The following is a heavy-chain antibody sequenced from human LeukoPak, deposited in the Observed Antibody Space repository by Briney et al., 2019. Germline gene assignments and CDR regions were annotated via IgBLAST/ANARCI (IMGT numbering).Heavy chain of an antibody. CDR2: IYHSGST. D-gene: IGHD6-19*01. J-gene: IGHJ4*02. CDR1: GGSISSYY. CDR3: ARDGVAVAGFDY. V-gene: IGHV4-59*01. Sequence: TSETLSLTCTVSGGSISSYYWSWIRQPPGKGLEWIGYIYHSGSTNYNPSLKSRVTISVDTSKNQFSLKLSSVTAADTAVYYCARDGVAVAGFDYWGQGTLVTVSS.